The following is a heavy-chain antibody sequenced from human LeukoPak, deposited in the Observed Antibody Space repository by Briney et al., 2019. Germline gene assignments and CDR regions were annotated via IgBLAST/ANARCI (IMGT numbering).Heavy chain of an antibody. V-gene: IGHV3-74*01. CDR3: ARAQTPYSSSSGADY. D-gene: IGHD6-6*01. CDR1: GFTFSSYW. Sequence: GGSLRLSCAASGFTFSSYWMHWVRQAPGKGLVWVSRINTDGSSTSYADSVKGRFTISRDNAKNTLYLQMNSLRAEDTAAYYCARAQTPYSSSSGADYWGQGTLVTVSS. J-gene: IGHJ4*02. CDR2: INTDGSST.